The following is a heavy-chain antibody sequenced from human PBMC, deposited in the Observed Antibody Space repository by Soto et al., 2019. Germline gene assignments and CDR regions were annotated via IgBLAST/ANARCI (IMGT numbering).Heavy chain of an antibody. D-gene: IGHD3-10*01. CDR1: GFTFSSFW. J-gene: IGHJ5*02. Sequence: PGGSLRLSCAASGFTFSSFWMSWVRQAPGKGLEWVANIKQGGSEKYYVDSVKGRFTISRDNVKNSLYLQMNSLRAEDTAVYYCARLTYGSGSYNFDPWGQGTLVTVSS. V-gene: IGHV3-7*01. CDR3: ARLTYGSGSYNFDP. CDR2: IKQGGSEK.